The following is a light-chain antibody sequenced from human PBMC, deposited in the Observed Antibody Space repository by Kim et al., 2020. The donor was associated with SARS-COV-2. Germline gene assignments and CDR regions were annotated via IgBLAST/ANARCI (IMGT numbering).Light chain of an antibody. J-gene: IGLJ3*02. CDR1: TVPVTSLHY. CDR2: STT. V-gene: IGLV7-43*01. CDR3: LLYYGGARV. Sequence: PVGTVTPTCSSNTVPVTSLHYPYWFQQNPGHPPRPLIYSTTNKHSWTPARFAGFLLGDKAAPTLSGVRPEDEAEYFCLLYYGGARVFGGGTKVTVL.